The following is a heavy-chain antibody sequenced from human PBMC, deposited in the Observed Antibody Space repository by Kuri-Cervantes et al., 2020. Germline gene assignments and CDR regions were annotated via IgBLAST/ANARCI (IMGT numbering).Heavy chain of an antibody. D-gene: IGHD2-21*01. CDR2: IIPIFGTA. V-gene: IGHV1-69*13. J-gene: IGHJ6*02. Sequence: SVKVSCKASGGTFSSYAISWVRQAPGQGLEWMGGIIPIFGTANYAQKFQGRVTITADESTSTAYMELSSLRSEDTAVYYCASYSFYGYGMDVWGQGTMVTVSS. CDR3: ASYSFYGYGMDV. CDR1: GGTFSSYA.